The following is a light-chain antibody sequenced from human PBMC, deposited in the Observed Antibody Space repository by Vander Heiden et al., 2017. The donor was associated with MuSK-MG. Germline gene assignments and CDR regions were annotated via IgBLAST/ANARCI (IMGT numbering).Light chain of an antibody. CDR1: QTVLLGSNIINY. Sequence: DIVLTPSPALSAVSRGEGATINCNSSQTVLLGSNIINYLAWYQQKPGQPPKLLMSWASTRESGVPDRFSGSGSGTNFTLTISGLHAEDLAVYYCQQYDRTAATFGQGTKVEIK. V-gene: IGKV4-1*01. J-gene: IGKJ1*01. CDR2: WAS. CDR3: QQYDRTAAT.